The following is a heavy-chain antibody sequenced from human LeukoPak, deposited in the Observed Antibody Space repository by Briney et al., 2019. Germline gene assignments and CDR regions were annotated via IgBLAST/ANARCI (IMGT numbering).Heavy chain of an antibody. CDR1: GYSISSGYY. D-gene: IGHD3-10*01. Sequence: ASETLSLTCAVSGYSISSGYYWGWIRQPPGKGLERIGRIYHSGSTYYNPSLKSRVTISVDTSKNQFYLKLSSLTAADTAVYYCARLSQLWFGELLPFVDYWGQGTLVTVSS. CDR3: ARLSQLWFGELLPFVDY. CDR2: IYHSGST. J-gene: IGHJ4*02. V-gene: IGHV4-38-2*01.